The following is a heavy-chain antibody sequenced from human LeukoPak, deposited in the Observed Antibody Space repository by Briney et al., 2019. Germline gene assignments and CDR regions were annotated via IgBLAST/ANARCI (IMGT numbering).Heavy chain of an antibody. CDR2: IKGDGIST. Sequence: GGSLRLSCAASGFDFSRNWMHWVRHAPGQGLVWVSRIKGDGISTNYADSVKGRFTISRDIAKNTLYLQMNSLRAEDTGVYYCAKDHYWSIDYWGRGTLVTVSS. J-gene: IGHJ4*02. CDR1: GFDFSRNW. CDR3: AKDHYWSIDY. D-gene: IGHD3-3*01. V-gene: IGHV3-74*01.